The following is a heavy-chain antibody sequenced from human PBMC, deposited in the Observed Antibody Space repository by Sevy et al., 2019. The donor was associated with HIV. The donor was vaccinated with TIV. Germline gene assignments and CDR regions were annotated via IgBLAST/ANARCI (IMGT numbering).Heavy chain of an antibody. CDR3: AKDLAGPGRRYFDY. V-gene: IGHV3-30*02. Sequence: GGSLRLSCAASGFTFSNYGMHWVRQVPGKGLGWVTFILYDGRDKYYAAYVKGRFTISRDDSKNTLYLQMDSLRAEDTAIYYCAKDLAGPGRRYFDYWGQGTLVTVSS. J-gene: IGHJ4*02. CDR1: GFTFSNYG. D-gene: IGHD6-13*01. CDR2: ILYDGRDK.